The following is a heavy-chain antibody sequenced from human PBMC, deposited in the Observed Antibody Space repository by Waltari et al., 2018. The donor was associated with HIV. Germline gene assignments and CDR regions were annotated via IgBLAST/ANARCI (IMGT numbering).Heavy chain of an antibody. CDR1: GFTFSTYG. V-gene: IGHV3-33*01. D-gene: IGHD3-10*01. CDR2: IWYDGSNK. CDR3: AREGHYYGSGRFGGDY. J-gene: IGHJ4*02. Sequence: QVQLVESGGGVVQPGRSLRLSCAASGFTFSTYGMHWVRQAPGKGLGGGGGIWYDGSNKYYADAVKGRLTISRDNSKNTVYLQINRLRAEDTAVYYCAREGHYYGSGRFGGDYWGQGTLVTVSS.